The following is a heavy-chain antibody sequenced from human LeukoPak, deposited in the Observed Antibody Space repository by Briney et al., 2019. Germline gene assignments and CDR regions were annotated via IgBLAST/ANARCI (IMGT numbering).Heavy chain of an antibody. CDR1: GGSISSYY. CDR3: ARETSQKGAHYMDV. D-gene: IGHD3-16*01. V-gene: IGHV4-59*01. CDR2: IYYSGST. J-gene: IGHJ6*03. Sequence: SETLSLTCTVSGGSISSYYWSWIRQPPAKGLEWIGYIYYSGSTNYNPSLKSRVTISVDTSKNQFSLKLSSVTAADTAVYYCARETSQKGAHYMDVWGKGTTVTISS.